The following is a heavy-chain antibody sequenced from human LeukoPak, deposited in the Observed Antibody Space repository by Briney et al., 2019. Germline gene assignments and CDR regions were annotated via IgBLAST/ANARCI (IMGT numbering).Heavy chain of an antibody. CDR1: GGSFSGYY. CDR2: INHSGST. J-gene: IGHJ1*01. V-gene: IGHV4-34*01. Sequence: SETLSLTCAVYGGSFSGYYWSWIRQPPGKGLEWIGEINHSGSTNYNPSLKSRVTISVDTSKNQFSLKLSSVTAADTAVYYCARAQTRRVRRYFQHWGQGTLVTVSS. CDR3: ARAQTRRVRRYFQH.